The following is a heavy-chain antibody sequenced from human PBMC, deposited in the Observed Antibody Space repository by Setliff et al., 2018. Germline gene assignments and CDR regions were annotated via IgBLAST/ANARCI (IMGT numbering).Heavy chain of an antibody. Sequence: SETLSLTCAVYGDSFSDYYWSWIRQPPGKGLEWIEEINHRGSTNYSPSLRSRVNISHDKSKNQFSLKQTSKTTADTAVYFCARDQWVRSPPLYFSYSMDVWGQGTTVTVSS. D-gene: IGHD5-12*01. V-gene: IGHV4-34*01. CDR3: ARDQWVRSPPLYFSYSMDV. CDR2: INHRGST. CDR1: GDSFSDYY. J-gene: IGHJ6*02.